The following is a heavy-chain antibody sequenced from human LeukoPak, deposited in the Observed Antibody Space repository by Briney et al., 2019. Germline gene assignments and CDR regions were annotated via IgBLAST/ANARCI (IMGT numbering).Heavy chain of an antibody. CDR3: ARDPGRITMIGLDY. CDR1: GYTFTSYA. D-gene: IGHD3-22*01. Sequence: GASVKVSCKASGYTFTSYAMNWVRQAPGQGLEWMGWISAYNGNTNYAQKLQGRVTMTTDTSTSTAYMELRSLRSDDTAVYYCARDPGRITMIGLDYWGQGTLVTVSS. J-gene: IGHJ4*02. V-gene: IGHV1-18*01. CDR2: ISAYNGNT.